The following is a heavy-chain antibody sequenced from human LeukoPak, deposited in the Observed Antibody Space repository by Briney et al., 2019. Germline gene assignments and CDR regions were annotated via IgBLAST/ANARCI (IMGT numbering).Heavy chain of an antibody. CDR1: GGSISSGTYY. Sequence: SETLSLTCTVSGGSISSGTYYWVWIRQPPGKGLEWIGSINYSGTTYYNPSLKSRVTISIDTSKNQFSLKLSSVTAADTALYFCARLIGVSGTFDYWDKGTLVTVSS. CDR2: INYSGTT. V-gene: IGHV4-39*01. D-gene: IGHD6-19*01. CDR3: ARLIGVSGTFDY. J-gene: IGHJ4*02.